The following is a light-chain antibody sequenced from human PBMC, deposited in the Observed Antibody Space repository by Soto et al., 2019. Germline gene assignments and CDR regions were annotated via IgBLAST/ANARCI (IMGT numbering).Light chain of an antibody. V-gene: IGKV3-20*01. CDR2: GAS. Sequence: EIVMTQSPGTLSLSPGERATISCRASQVIGSRYLAWYHQKSGQAPRLLIYGASSRATGIPARFSGSGSGTDFTLTISRLEPEDFGVYYCQQFGSSLPHTFGQGTKLEIK. J-gene: IGKJ2*01. CDR1: QVIGSRY. CDR3: QQFGSSLPHT.